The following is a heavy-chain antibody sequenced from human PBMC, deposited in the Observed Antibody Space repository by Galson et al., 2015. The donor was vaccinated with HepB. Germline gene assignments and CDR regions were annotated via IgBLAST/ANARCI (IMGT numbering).Heavy chain of an antibody. V-gene: IGHV1-69*13. CDR2: IIPIFGTA. CDR1: GGTFSSYA. J-gene: IGHJ4*02. D-gene: IGHD3-16*02. CDR3: VWGSYPKRGIDY. Sequence: SVKVSCKASGGTFSSYAISWVRQAPGQGLEWMGGIIPIFGTANYAQKFQGRVTTTADESTSTAYMELSSLRSEDTAVYYCVWGSYPKRGIDYWGQGTLVTVSS.